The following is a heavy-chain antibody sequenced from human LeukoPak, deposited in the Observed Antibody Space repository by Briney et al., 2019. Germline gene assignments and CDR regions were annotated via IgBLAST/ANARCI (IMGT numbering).Heavy chain of an antibody. V-gene: IGHV3-30*02. CDR3: AKSHEYSNSYAFDI. D-gene: IGHD6-6*01. J-gene: IGHJ3*02. CDR2: IWYGGSNK. CDR1: GFTFSSYG. Sequence: PGGSLRLSCAASGFTFSSYGMHWVRQAPGKGLEWVAVIWYGGSNKYYADSVKGRFTISRDNSKNTLYLQMNSLRAEDTAVYYCAKSHEYSNSYAFDIWGQGTMATVSS.